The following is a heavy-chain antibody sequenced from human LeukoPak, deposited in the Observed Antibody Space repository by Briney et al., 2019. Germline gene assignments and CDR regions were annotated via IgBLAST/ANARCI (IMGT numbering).Heavy chain of an antibody. V-gene: IGHV3-20*01. CDR3: ARDLSPADYSNPWYFDL. CDR1: GFTFDDYG. Sequence: PGGSLRLSCAASGFTFDDYGMSWVRQAPGKGLEWVSGINWNGGSTGYADSVKGRFTISRDNAKNSLYLQMNSLRAEDTALYHCARDLSPADYSNPWYFDLWGRGTLVTVSS. J-gene: IGHJ2*01. D-gene: IGHD4-11*01. CDR2: INWNGGST.